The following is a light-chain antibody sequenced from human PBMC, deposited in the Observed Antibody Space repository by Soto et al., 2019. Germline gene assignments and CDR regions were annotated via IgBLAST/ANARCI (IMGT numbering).Light chain of an antibody. CDR2: DAY. J-gene: IGKJ5*01. V-gene: IGKV3-11*01. CDR3: QQRHMWPIT. CDR1: QSFRGL. Sequence: EVVLTQSPVALSLSPGERATLSCRASQSFRGLLAWYQQKPGQAPRLLIYDAYNRATGIPPRISGSGSGTDFTLTISSLEPEDSAVYYCQQRHMWPITFGQGTRLAIK.